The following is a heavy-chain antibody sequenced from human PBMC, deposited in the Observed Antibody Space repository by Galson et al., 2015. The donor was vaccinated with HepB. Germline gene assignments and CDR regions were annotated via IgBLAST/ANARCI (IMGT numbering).Heavy chain of an antibody. CDR2: IIPILGIA. J-gene: IGHJ1*01. CDR3: ARDGSGSYYLLAEYFQH. Sequence: SVKVSCKASGGTFSSYTISWVRQAPGQGLEWMGRIIPILGIANYAQKFQGRVTITADKSTSTAYMELSSLRSEDTAVYYCARDGSGSYYLLAEYFQHWGQGTLVTVSS. CDR1: GGTFSSYT. D-gene: IGHD3-10*01. V-gene: IGHV1-69*04.